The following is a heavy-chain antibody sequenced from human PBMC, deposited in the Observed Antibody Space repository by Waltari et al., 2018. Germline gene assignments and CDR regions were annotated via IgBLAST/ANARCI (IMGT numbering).Heavy chain of an antibody. CDR3: ARRWELLDWFDP. J-gene: IGHJ5*02. V-gene: IGHV1-2*06. Sequence: QVQLVQSGAEVKKPGASVKVSCKASGYTFTGYYMHWVRQAPGQGLEWMGRINPNRGGTNYAQKFQGRVTMTRDTSISTAYMELSRLRSDDTAVYYCARRWELLDWFDPWGQGTLVTVSS. D-gene: IGHD1-26*01. CDR1: GYTFTGYY. CDR2: INPNRGGT.